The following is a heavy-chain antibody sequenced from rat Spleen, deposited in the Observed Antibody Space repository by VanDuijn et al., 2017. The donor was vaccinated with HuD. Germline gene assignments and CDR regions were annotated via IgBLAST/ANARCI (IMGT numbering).Heavy chain of an antibody. D-gene: IGHD1-11*01. CDR2: ISYDGDST. CDR3: ATEGMVGFFDY. J-gene: IGHJ2*01. Sequence: EVQLVESDGGLVQPGRSMKLSCAASGFPFSNYDMAWVRQAPKAGLEWVATISYDGDSTNYRDSVKGRFTISRDNAENTVYLQMDSLRSEDTATYYCATEGMVGFFDYWGQGVMVTVSS. V-gene: IGHV5-29*01. CDR1: GFPFSNYD.